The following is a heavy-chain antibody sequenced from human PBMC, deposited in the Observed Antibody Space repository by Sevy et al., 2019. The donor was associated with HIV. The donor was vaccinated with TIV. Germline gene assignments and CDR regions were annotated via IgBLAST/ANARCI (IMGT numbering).Heavy chain of an antibody. CDR2: ISYSGNT. D-gene: IGHD4-17*01. J-gene: IGHJ3*02. CDR3: PRRLYGDYSDAFDI. CDR1: GGSISSSDYY. Sequence: SETLSLTCTVPGGSISSSDYYWSWIRQPPGKGLEWIGYISYSGNTYYSPSLKSRVTISGDTSQNQFSLKLSSVTAADTAVYYCPRRLYGDYSDAFDIWGQGTVVTVSS. V-gene: IGHV4-30-4*01.